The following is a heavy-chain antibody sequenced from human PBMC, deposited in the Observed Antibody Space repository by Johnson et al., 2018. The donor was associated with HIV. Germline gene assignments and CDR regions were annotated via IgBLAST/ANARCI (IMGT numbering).Heavy chain of an antibody. J-gene: IGHJ3*02. CDR1: GFTFSSYG. D-gene: IGHD3-22*01. Sequence: QVQLVESGGGLVKPGKSLRLSCAASGFTFSSYGMHWVRQAPGKGLEWVAVISYDGSNKYYADSVKGRFTIFRDNSKNTLYLQMNSLRAEDTAVYYCAKDVSVVTMIAEGLAFDIWGQGTMVTVSS. CDR3: AKDVSVVTMIAEGLAFDI. V-gene: IGHV3-30*18. CDR2: ISYDGSNK.